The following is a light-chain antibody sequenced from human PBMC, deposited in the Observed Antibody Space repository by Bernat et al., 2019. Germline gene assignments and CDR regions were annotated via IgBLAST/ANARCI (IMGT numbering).Light chain of an antibody. CDR3: HSYDSSNQV. Sequence: NFMLTQPHSVSESPGKTVAISCTRSSGSIASNYVRWYQQRPGSAPTTVIYEYNKRPSGVPARFSGSIDSPSNSASLTISGLKTEDEAEYYCHSYDSSNQVFGGGTKLTVL. V-gene: IGLV6-57*04. CDR2: EYN. J-gene: IGLJ3*02. CDR1: SGSIASNY.